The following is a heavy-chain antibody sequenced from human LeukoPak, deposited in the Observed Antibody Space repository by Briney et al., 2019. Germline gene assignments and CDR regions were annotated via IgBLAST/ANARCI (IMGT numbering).Heavy chain of an antibody. V-gene: IGHV3-21*01. CDR2: ITSSSSYM. CDR3: ARDPYSGGYGAYYYYYMDV. J-gene: IGHJ6*03. Sequence: GGSLRLSCAASGFTFSSYNMNWVRRTPGKGLEWVSSITSSSSYMFYADSVRGRFTIARDNAENSLYLPMNSMRDEDTAVYYCARDPYSGGYGAYYYYYMDVWGKGTTVTVSS. D-gene: IGHD6-19*01. CDR1: GFTFSSYN.